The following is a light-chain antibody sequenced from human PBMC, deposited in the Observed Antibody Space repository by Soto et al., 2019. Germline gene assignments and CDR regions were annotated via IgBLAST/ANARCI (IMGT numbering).Light chain of an antibody. Sequence: MTQSPSYMSVSPWERATLSCRASQSVSIKLAWYQQKPGQAPRLLIYDTSTRATGIPARFSGSGSGTEFTLTISSLQSEDFAVYYCQQYNNWPPITFGQGTRLEIK. CDR1: QSVSIK. V-gene: IGKV3-15*01. CDR3: QQYNNWPPIT. J-gene: IGKJ5*01. CDR2: DTS.